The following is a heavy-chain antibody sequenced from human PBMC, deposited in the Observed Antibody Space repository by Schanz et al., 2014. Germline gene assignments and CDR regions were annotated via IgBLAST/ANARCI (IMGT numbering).Heavy chain of an antibody. V-gene: IGHV3-23*01. CDR2: ISGSGETT. CDR3: ARRITGTHHNPHYHGMDV. Sequence: EVQLLESGGALEQPGGSLRLSCAASGITFSDYAMSWVRQAPGKGLEWVSAISGSGETTYYADSVKGRFTISRDNSKNALYLQMNSLRAEDTAVYYCARRITGTHHNPHYHGMDVWGQGTTVTVSS. D-gene: IGHD1-20*01. CDR1: GITFSDYA. J-gene: IGHJ6*02.